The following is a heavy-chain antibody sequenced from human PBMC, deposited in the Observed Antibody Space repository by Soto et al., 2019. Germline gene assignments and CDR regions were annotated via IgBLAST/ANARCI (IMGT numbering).Heavy chain of an antibody. V-gene: IGHV2-26*01. CDR1: GFSLSDARMG. D-gene: IGHD3-10*01. CDR3: ARMTIPYYYYYGMDV. J-gene: IGHJ6*02. Sequence: SGPTLGNPTETLTLTCTVSGFSLSDARMGVSWIRQPPGKALEWLAHIFSNDEKSYSTSLKSRLTISKDTSKSQVVLTMTNMDPVDTATYYCARMTIPYYYYYGMDVWGQGTTVTVSS. CDR2: IFSNDEK.